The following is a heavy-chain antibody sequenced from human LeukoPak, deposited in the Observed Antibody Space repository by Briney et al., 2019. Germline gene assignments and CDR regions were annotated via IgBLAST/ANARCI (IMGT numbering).Heavy chain of an antibody. J-gene: IGHJ6*03. CDR1: GGSISYFY. D-gene: IGHD1-26*01. CDR3: ARVRGSSGSYEYYHYMDV. CDR2: IYTSGST. V-gene: IGHV4-4*07. Sequence: SETLSLTCTVSGGSISYFYWSWIRQPAGKGLEWIERIYTSGSTNYNPSLKSRVTMSVDTSKKQFSLKLSSVTAADTAVYYCARVRGSSGSYEYYHYMDVWGKGTTVTISS.